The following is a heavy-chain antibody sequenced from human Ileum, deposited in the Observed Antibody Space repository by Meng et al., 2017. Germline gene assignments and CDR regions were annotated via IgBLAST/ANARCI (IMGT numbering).Heavy chain of an antibody. J-gene: IGHJ5*02. CDR2: IWYSGST. V-gene: IGHV4-39*07. CDR1: GGSISRSDYC. CDR3: ARVAVGSPFDP. D-gene: IGHD1-26*01. Sequence: SETLSLTCTVSGGSISRSDYCWGWVRQPPGRGMEYIGCIWYSGSTWYNPSLKGRVTISLDTSKSQFSVSLSSVTAADTALYYCARVAVGSPFDPWGQGNRV.